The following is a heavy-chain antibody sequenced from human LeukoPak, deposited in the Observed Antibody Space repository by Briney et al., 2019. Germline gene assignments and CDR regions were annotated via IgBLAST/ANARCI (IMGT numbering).Heavy chain of an antibody. V-gene: IGHV3-30*02. CDR3: AKDKGGGIAAIRHPPKKYNWFDP. D-gene: IGHD6-13*01. J-gene: IGHJ5*02. Sequence: PGGSLRLSCAASGFTFSSYGMHWVRQAPGKGLEWVAFIRYDGSNKYYADSAKGRFTISRDNSKNTLYLQMNSLRAEDTAVYYCAKDKGGGIAAIRHPPKKYNWFDPWGQGTLVTVSS. CDR1: GFTFSSYG. CDR2: IRYDGSNK.